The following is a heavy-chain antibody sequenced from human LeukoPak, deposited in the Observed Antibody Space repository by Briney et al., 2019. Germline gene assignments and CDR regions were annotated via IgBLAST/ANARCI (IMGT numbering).Heavy chain of an antibody. CDR2: INTDGSSP. D-gene: IGHD6-13*01. CDR1: GLTFSSYW. V-gene: IGHV3-74*01. J-gene: IGHJ4*02. Sequence: GGSLRLSCAASGLTFSSYWMHWVRQAPGKGLVWVSRINTDGSSPTYVDSVKGRFTISRDNAKNTLYLQINSLRAEDTAVYYCARGRVTSSWYYFDYWGQGALVTVSS. CDR3: ARGRVTSSWYYFDY.